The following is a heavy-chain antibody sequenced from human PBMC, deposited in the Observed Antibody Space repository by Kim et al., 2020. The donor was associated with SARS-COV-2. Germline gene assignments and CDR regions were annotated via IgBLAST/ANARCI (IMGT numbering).Heavy chain of an antibody. CDR1: GFTFSNYG. Sequence: GGSLRLSCAASGFTFSNYGMHWVRQAPGKGLEWVAVIWYDGSNKYYADSVKGRFTISRDTSKNTLYLQMNSLRAEDTAVYYCARGSMIRGAITLSDYWG. D-gene: IGHD3-10*01. V-gene: IGHV3-33*01. J-gene: IGHJ4*01. CDR2: IWYDGSNK. CDR3: ARGSMIRGAITLSDY.